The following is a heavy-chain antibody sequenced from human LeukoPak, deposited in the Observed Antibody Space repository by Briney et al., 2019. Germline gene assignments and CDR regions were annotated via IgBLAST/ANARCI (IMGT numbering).Heavy chain of an antibody. J-gene: IGHJ4*02. V-gene: IGHV3-7*01. CDR3: ARDPRGSEYSHFDS. CDR1: GFSFSSSY. D-gene: IGHD3-10*01. Sequence: PGGSLRLSCVASGFSFSSSYMSWVRQAPGKGLEWVANIKQDGNEKHYVDSLRGRFTISRDNAKSSLYLQMNRLRADDTAVYYCARDPRGSEYSHFDSWGQGTLVTVSS. CDR2: IKQDGNEK.